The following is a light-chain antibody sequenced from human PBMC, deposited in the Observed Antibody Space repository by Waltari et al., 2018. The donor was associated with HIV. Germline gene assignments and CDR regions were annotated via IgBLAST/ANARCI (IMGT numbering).Light chain of an antibody. J-gene: IGLJ1*01. CDR2: GNN. Sequence: QSVLTQPPSVSGAPGQRVTVSCPGSASTIGAGYDVHWYQKLPGTAPKLFINGNNNRPSGVPDRFSVSKSGASASLAITGLQVEDEGDYYCQTYDTDLKTYVFGSGTKVTVL. CDR3: QTYDTDLKTYV. V-gene: IGLV1-40*01. CDR1: ASTIGAGYD.